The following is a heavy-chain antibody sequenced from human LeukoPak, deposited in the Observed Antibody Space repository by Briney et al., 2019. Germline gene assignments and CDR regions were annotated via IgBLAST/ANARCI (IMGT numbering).Heavy chain of an antibody. D-gene: IGHD3-10*01. CDR2: INHSGST. CDR3: ARAYGSGSYHSNWFES. Sequence: PSESLSLTCAVYGGSFSGYYWTWIRQPPRKGLEWIGEINHSGSTNYNPSLKSRVTMSVDTSMNQFSLRLNSVTAADTAVYYCARAYGSGSYHSNWFESWGQGTLVSVSS. CDR1: GGSFSGYY. V-gene: IGHV4-34*01. J-gene: IGHJ5*01.